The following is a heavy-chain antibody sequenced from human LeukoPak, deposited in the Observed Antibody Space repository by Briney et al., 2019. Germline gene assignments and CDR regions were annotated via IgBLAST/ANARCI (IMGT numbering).Heavy chain of an antibody. CDR3: AREPGNYYDSSGYRPGLLY. J-gene: IGHJ4*02. CDR2: FDPEDGET. Sequence: ASVKVSCKVSGYTLTELSMHWVRQAPGKGLEWMGGFDPEDGETIYAQKFQGRVTITADESTSTAYMELSSLRSEDTAVYYCAREPGNYYDSSGYRPGLLYWGQGTLVTVSS. D-gene: IGHD3-22*01. V-gene: IGHV1-24*01. CDR1: GYTLTELS.